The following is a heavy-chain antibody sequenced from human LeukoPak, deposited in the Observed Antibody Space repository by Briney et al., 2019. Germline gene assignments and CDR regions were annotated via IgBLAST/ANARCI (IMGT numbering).Heavy chain of an antibody. Sequence: ASVKVSCKVSGSTLSDLSIHCVRQAPGKGPEYVGGSDPEDGETFHAQNFQGRITMTEDTYIDKAYMELRSLRSEDTAVYYCVTDRARLFWYFDVWGRGTLVTVSS. V-gene: IGHV1-24*01. J-gene: IGHJ2*01. D-gene: IGHD6-6*01. CDR1: GSTLSDLS. CDR3: VTDRARLFWYFDV. CDR2: SDPEDGET.